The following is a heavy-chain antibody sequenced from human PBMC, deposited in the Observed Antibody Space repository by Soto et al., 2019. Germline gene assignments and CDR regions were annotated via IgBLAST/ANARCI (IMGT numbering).Heavy chain of an antibody. CDR3: ARDRRQLGIDY. J-gene: IGHJ4*02. D-gene: IGHD6-6*01. V-gene: IGHV3-11*06. Sequence: LRLSCAACVFTFSDYYMSCIRQAPGKGLEWVSYISSSSSYTNYADSVKGRFTISRDNAKKSLYLQMNSLRAEDTALYYCARDRRQLGIDYWRQGTLVTVSS. CDR1: VFTFSDYY. CDR2: ISSSSSYT.